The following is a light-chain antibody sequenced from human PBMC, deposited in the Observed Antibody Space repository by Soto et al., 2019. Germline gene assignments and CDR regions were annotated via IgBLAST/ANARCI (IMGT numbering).Light chain of an antibody. CDR3: SSYTSSSTLV. CDR1: SSDVGGYNY. Sequence: QSALTQPASVSGSPGQSITISCTGTSSDVGGYNYVSWYQQHPGKAPKLMIYDVSNRPSGVSNRFSGSKSGNTASLTISXXXXXXXADYYCSSYTSSSTLVFGGGTKLTVL. CDR2: DVS. J-gene: IGLJ2*01. V-gene: IGLV2-14*01.